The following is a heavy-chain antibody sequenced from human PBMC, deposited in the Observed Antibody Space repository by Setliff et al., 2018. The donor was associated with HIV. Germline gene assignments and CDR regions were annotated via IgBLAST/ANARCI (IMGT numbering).Heavy chain of an antibody. D-gene: IGHD5-12*01. V-gene: IGHV1-18*01. J-gene: IGHJ4*02. CDR2: INTHSGYT. CDR1: GYPFNNYG. Sequence: GASVKVSCKASGYPFNNYGISWVRQAPGQGLEWMGWINTHSGYTNYAQNVQGRVTVTMDTSTSTAYMELRSLKSDDTAVYYCARGKTWLRFLDYWGQGTLVTVSS. CDR3: ARGKTWLRFLDY.